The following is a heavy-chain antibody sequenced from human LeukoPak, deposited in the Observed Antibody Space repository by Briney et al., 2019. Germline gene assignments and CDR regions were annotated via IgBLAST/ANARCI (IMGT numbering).Heavy chain of an antibody. CDR2: ISSSGST. J-gene: IGHJ3*02. CDR3: AREHPYYDFWSGYYRPDAFDI. V-gene: IGHV4-61*02. Sequence: SETLSLTCTVSGDSISSGDYYWSWIRQPAGKGLEWIGRISSSGSTNYNPSLKSRVTISVDTSKNQFSLKLSSVTAADTAVYYCAREHPYYDFWSGYYRPDAFDIWGQGTMVTVSS. CDR1: GDSISSGDYY. D-gene: IGHD3-3*01.